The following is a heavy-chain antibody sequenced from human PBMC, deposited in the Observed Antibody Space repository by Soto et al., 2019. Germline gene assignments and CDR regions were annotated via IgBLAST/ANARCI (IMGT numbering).Heavy chain of an antibody. CDR2: IYYSGST. CDR1: CGSISSGGYY. Sequence: QVQLQESGPGLVKPSQTLSLTCTVSCGSISSGGYYWSWIRQHPGKGREWIGYIYYSGSTYYNPSLKSRVTISVDTSKNQFSLKLSSVTAADTAVYYCARRGNDYGDYYYYYMDVWGKGTTVTVSS. CDR3: ARRGNDYGDYYYYYMDV. J-gene: IGHJ6*03. D-gene: IGHD4-17*01. V-gene: IGHV4-31*03.